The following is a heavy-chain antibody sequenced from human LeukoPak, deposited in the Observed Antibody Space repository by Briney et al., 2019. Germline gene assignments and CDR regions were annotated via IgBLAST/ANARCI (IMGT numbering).Heavy chain of an antibody. V-gene: IGHV4-39*01. J-gene: IGHJ4*02. Sequence: SETLSLTCTVSGGSISSSCWYWGWIRQPPGKGLEWIGSIYNSGSTYYNPSLKSRVTISVDTSKNQISLKLSSVTAADTAVYCCARRESYDISGYRWGEGTLVTVSS. CDR1: GGSISSSCWY. D-gene: IGHD3-22*01. CDR3: ARRESYDISGYR. CDR2: IYNSGST.